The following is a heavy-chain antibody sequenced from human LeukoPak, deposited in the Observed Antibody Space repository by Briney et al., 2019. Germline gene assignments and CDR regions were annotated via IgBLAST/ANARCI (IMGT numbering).Heavy chain of an antibody. CDR3: AKGGDYFDY. CDR2: ISYDGSNK. CDR1: GFTFSSYG. J-gene: IGHJ4*02. D-gene: IGHD4-17*01. V-gene: IGHV3-30*18. Sequence: GGSLRLSCAASGFTFSSYGMHWVRQAPGKGLEWVAVISYDGSNKYYADSVKGRFTISRDNARKSLYLQMNSLRAEDTALYYCAKGGDYFDYWGQGTLVTVSS.